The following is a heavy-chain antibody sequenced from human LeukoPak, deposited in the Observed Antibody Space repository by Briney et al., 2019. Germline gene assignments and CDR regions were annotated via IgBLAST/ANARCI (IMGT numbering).Heavy chain of an antibody. D-gene: IGHD6-6*01. CDR3: VRGTRSNSF. V-gene: IGHV3-7*01. J-gene: IGHJ4*02. Sequence: GGSLSLSCTASGFTFRNYWMSWVRQAPGKGLECVAYIKEDGSDKNYVDSVKGRFTISRDNAKSSLYLQMNSLRVEDTAVYYCVRGTRSNSFWGQGTQVTVSS. CDR2: IKEDGSDK. CDR1: GFTFRNYW.